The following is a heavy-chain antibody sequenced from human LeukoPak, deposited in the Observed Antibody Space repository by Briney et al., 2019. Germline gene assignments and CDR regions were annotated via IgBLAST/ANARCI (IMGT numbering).Heavy chain of an antibody. V-gene: IGHV5-51*01. CDR1: GYSFTTYW. Sequence: GESLKISCKGYGYSFTTYWIGWVRQMPGKGLEWMGIIYPGDSDTRYSPSFQGQVTISADKSISTAYLQWSSLKASDTAMYYCARQYDILTAYFFRWFDPWGQGTLVTVSS. J-gene: IGHJ5*02. CDR3: ARQYDILTAYFFRWFDP. CDR2: IYPGDSDT. D-gene: IGHD3-9*01.